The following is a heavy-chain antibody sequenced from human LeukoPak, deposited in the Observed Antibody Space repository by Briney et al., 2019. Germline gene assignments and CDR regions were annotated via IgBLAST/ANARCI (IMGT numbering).Heavy chain of an antibody. CDR2: INHSGST. D-gene: IGHD3-9*01. J-gene: IGHJ4*02. CDR1: GGSFSGYY. V-gene: IGHV4-34*01. CDR3: ARGSPIYDILTGYYNRGENDY. Sequence: PSETLSLTCAVYGGSFSGYYWSWIRQPPGKGLEWIGEINHSGSTNYNPSLKSRVTISVDTSKNQFSLKLSSVTAADTAVYYCARGSPIYDILTGYYNRGENDYWGQGTLVTVSS.